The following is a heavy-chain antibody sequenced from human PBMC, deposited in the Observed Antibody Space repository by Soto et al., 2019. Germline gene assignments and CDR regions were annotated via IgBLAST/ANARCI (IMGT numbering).Heavy chain of an antibody. J-gene: IGHJ4*02. CDR1: GFTFSSYG. V-gene: IGHV3-33*01. D-gene: IGHD4-17*01. Sequence: HPGGSLRLSCAASGFTFSSYGMHWVRQAPGKGLEWVAVIWYDGSNKYYADSVKGRFTISRDNSKNTLYLQMNSLRAEDTAVYYCARDKGDYVPYFDYWGQGTLVTVSS. CDR3: ARDKGDYVPYFDY. CDR2: IWYDGSNK.